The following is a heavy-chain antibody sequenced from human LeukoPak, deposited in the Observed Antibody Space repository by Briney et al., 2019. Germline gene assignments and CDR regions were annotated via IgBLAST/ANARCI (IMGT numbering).Heavy chain of an antibody. CDR2: IYYSGST. CDR3: ARDLDSSSSGGYYYYMDV. CDR1: GGSISSYY. J-gene: IGHJ6*03. Sequence: SETLSLTCTLSGGSISSYYWSWIRQPPGKGLEWIGYIYYSGSTNYNPSLKSRVTISVDTSKNQFSLKLSSVTAADTAVYYCARDLDSSSSGGYYYYMDVWGKGTTVTVSS. V-gene: IGHV4-59*01. D-gene: IGHD6-6*01.